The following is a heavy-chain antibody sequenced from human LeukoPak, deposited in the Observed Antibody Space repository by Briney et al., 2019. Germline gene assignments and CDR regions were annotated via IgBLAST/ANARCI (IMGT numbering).Heavy chain of an antibody. CDR2: INWNGGST. V-gene: IGHV3-20*04. CDR3: AKINGSYFLLFDY. CDR1: GFTFDDYG. J-gene: IGHJ4*02. Sequence: GGSLRLSCAASGFTFDDYGMSWVRQAPGKGLEWVSDINWNGGSTGYADSVKGRFTISRDNAKNSLYLQMNSLRAEDTALYYCAKINGSYFLLFDYWGQGTLVTVSS. D-gene: IGHD1-26*01.